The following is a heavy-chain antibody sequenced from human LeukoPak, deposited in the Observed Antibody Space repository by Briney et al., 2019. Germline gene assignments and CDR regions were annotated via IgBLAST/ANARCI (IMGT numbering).Heavy chain of an antibody. CDR2: ITSSSRYT. D-gene: IGHD5-12*01. CDR3: ARTGDSGYDRGGRFDP. Sequence: GGTLRLFCAASGFTFSDYYMSWIRQAPGKGLVGVSYITSSSRYTNYADAVKGRFTISRDNAKNSLYLQMNRLRAEDTAVYYCARTGDSGYDRGGRFDPWGQGTLVTVFS. V-gene: IGHV3-11*03. J-gene: IGHJ5*02. CDR1: GFTFSDYY.